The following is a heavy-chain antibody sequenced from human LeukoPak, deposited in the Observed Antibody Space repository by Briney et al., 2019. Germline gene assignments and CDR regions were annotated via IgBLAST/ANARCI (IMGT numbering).Heavy chain of an antibody. CDR2: IYPGDSDT. Sequence: GESLKISCKGSGYSFTSYWIGWVRQMPGKGLEWMGIIYPGDSDTRYSPSFQGQVTISADKSISTAYLQWSSLKASGTAMYYCARHGYSYGYSYYYYGMDVWGQGTTVTVSS. J-gene: IGHJ6*02. V-gene: IGHV5-51*01. CDR1: GYSFTSYW. D-gene: IGHD5-18*01. CDR3: ARHGYSYGYSYYYYGMDV.